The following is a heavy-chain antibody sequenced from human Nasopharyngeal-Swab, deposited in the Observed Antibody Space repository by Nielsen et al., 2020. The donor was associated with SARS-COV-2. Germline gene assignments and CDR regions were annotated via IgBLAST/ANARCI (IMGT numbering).Heavy chain of an antibody. CDR2: ISSSSSYT. CDR1: GFSFGTYS. V-gene: IGHV3-21*03. J-gene: IGHJ5*02. D-gene: IGHD3-3*01. Sequence: GESLKISCAASGFSFGTYSMNWVRQAPGKGLEWVSSISSSSSYTHYADSVRGRFTISRDNAKNSVYLQMNSLRAEDTAVYYCARMEAPWGQGTLVTVSS. CDR3: ARMEAP.